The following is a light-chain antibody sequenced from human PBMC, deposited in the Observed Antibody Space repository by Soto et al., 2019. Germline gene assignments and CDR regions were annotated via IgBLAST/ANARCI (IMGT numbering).Light chain of an antibody. V-gene: IGKV3-11*01. Sequence: EVVLAQSPATLSLSPGESATLSCRASQSVSSYLAWYQQKPGQGPRLLIYDASNRATGVPSRFSGSGSGTEFTLTISSLQSEDFAVYYCQQYSNWPLTFGGGTKVDIK. CDR2: DAS. J-gene: IGKJ4*01. CDR1: QSVSSY. CDR3: QQYSNWPLT.